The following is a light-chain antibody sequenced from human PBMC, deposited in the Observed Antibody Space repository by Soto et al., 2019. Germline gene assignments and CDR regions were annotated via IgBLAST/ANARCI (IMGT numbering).Light chain of an antibody. J-gene: IGKJ4*01. CDR2: GGS. Sequence: EIVMTQSPATLSVFLGEGVTLSCRASQHLHNNVAWYQHKPGQAPRLLLYGGSTRANGIPPRFSGTWTGTEFTLSISSLQSEDFAVYFCQQYSLWPRTFGGGTKVDIK. CDR1: QHLHNN. V-gene: IGKV3D-15*01. CDR3: QQYSLWPRT.